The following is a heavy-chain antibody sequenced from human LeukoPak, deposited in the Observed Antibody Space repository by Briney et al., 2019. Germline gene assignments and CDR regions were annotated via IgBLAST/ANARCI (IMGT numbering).Heavy chain of an antibody. CDR3: ARDSQGWLQSNDAFDI. Sequence: GGSLRLSCAASGFTFSSYSMNWVRQAPGKGLEWVSSISSSSSYIYYADSVKGRFTISRDNAKNSLYLQMNSLRAEDTAVYYRARDSQGWLQSNDAFDIWGQGTMVTVSS. J-gene: IGHJ3*02. D-gene: IGHD5-24*01. V-gene: IGHV3-21*01. CDR2: ISSSSSYI. CDR1: GFTFSSYS.